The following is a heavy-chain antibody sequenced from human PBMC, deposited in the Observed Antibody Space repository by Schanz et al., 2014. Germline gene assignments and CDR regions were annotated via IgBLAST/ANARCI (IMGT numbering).Heavy chain of an antibody. J-gene: IGHJ4*02. Sequence: EMQLLESGGGLAQPGGSLRLSCAASGFKFTDYAMTWVRQAPGKGLEWVSTISGSGASTYYADSVKGRFTISRDNSKNTLYLQMNSLRAEDTAVYYCAKDQGSYGSGSYSYFDYWGQGTLATVSS. CDR2: ISGSGAST. CDR1: GFKFTDYA. V-gene: IGHV3-23*01. CDR3: AKDQGSYGSGSYSYFDY. D-gene: IGHD3-10*01.